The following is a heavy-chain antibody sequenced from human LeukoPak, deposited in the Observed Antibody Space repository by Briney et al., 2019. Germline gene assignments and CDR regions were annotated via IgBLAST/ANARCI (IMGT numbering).Heavy chain of an antibody. V-gene: IGHV4-59*01. CDR1: GGSFSSYY. CDR2: IYYSGST. J-gene: IGHJ3*02. CDR3: ARDGAPYGPDAFDI. Sequence: SETLSLTCAVYGGSFSSYYWSWIRQPPGKGLEWIGYIYYSGSTNYNPSLKSRVTISVDTSKNQFSLKLSSVTAADTAVYYCARDGAPYGPDAFDIWGQGTMVTVSS. D-gene: IGHD3-10*01.